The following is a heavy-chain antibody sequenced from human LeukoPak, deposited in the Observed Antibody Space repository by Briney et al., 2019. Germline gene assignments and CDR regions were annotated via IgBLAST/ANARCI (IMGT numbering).Heavy chain of an antibody. Sequence: ASVKVSCKASGYTFTSYAMNWVRQAPGQGLEWMGWINTNTGNPTYAQGFTGRFVFSLDTSVSTTYLQISSLKAEDTAVYYCARRGSATMRYYYYMDVWGKGTTVTVSS. D-gene: IGHD2-2*01. J-gene: IGHJ6*03. CDR3: ARRGSATMRYYYYMDV. CDR2: INTNTGNP. V-gene: IGHV7-4-1*02. CDR1: GYTFTSYA.